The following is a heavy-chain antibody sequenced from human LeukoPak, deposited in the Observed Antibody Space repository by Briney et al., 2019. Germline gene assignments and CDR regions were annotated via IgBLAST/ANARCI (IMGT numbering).Heavy chain of an antibody. CDR3: ATASPIVATITYFDY. Sequence: ASVKVSCKVSGYTLTELSMHWVRQAPGKGLEWMGGFDPEDGETIYAQKFQGRVTVTEDTSTDTAYMELSSLRSEDTAVYYCATASPIVATITYFDYWGQGTLVTVSS. D-gene: IGHD5-12*01. CDR2: FDPEDGET. J-gene: IGHJ4*02. V-gene: IGHV1-24*01. CDR1: GYTLTELS.